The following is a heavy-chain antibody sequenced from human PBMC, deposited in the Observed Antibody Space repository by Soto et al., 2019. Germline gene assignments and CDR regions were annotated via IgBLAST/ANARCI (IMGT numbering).Heavy chain of an antibody. V-gene: IGHV3-33*01. J-gene: IGHJ5*02. CDR1: GFTFSSYG. Sequence: HPGGSLRLSCAASGFTFSSYGMHWVRQAPGKGLEWVAVIWYDGSNKYYADSVKGRFTISRDNSKNTLYLQMNSLRAEDTAVYYCARDRAYNWFDPWGQGTLVTVS. CDR3: ARDRAYNWFDP. CDR2: IWYDGSNK.